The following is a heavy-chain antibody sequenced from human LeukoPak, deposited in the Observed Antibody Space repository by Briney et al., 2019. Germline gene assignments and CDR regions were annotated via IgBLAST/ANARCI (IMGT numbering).Heavy chain of an antibody. CDR2: IYSGGST. V-gene: IGHV3-66*01. J-gene: IGHJ4*02. D-gene: IGHD3-10*01. Sequence: GSLRLSCAASGFTVSSNYMSWVRQAPGKGLEWVSVIYSGGSTYYADSVKGRFTISRDNSKNTPYLQTNSLRAEDTAVYYCARGPLLWFGENWGQGTLVTVSS. CDR1: GFTVSSNY. CDR3: ARGPLLWFGEN.